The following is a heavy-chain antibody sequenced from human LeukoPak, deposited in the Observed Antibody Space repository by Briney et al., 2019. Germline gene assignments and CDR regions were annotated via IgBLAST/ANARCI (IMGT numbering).Heavy chain of an antibody. CDR3: ARGGYYDILTGYYTVDY. V-gene: IGHV3-48*04. J-gene: IGHJ4*02. CDR2: ISSSSSTI. Sequence: GGSLRLSCAASGFTFSSYSMNWVRQAPGKGLEWVSYISSSSSTIYYADSVKGRFTISRDNANNSLYLQMDSLRAEDTAVYYCARGGYYDILTGYYTVDYWGQGTLVTVSS. CDR1: GFTFSSYS. D-gene: IGHD3-9*01.